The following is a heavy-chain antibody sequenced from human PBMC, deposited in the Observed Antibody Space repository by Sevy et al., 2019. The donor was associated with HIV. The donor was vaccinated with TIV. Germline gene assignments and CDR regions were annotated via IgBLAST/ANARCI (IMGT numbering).Heavy chain of an antibody. CDR1: GFTFSHYG. Sequence: GGSLRLSCAASGFTFSHYGMHWVRQAPGKGLEWVTFIQYDGNNKYYADSVKGRLTISKDNSKNMFFLQMNDLRAEDTALYYCAKNTAAAGVGGFHYWGQGALVTVSS. J-gene: IGHJ4*02. CDR2: IQYDGNNK. V-gene: IGHV3-30*02. D-gene: IGHD6-13*01. CDR3: AKNTAAAGVGGFHY.